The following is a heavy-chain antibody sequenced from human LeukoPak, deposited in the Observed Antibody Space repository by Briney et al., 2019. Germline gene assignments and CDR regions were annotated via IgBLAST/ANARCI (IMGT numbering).Heavy chain of an antibody. CDR1: GGSISSSSYY. J-gene: IGHJ4*02. Sequence: SETLSLTCTVSGGSISSSSYYWGWIRQPPGKGLEWIGSIYYSGSTYHNPSLKSRVTISVDTSKNQFSLKLSSVTAADTAVYYCARRLEGVSSYFDYWGQGTLVTVSS. CDR3: ARRLEGVSSYFDY. V-gene: IGHV4-39*01. CDR2: IYYSGST. D-gene: IGHD3-3*01.